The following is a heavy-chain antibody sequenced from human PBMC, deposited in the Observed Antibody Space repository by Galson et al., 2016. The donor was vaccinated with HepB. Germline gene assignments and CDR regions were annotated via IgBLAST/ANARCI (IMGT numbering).Heavy chain of an antibody. J-gene: IGHJ1*01. CDR1: GASVSSNTYY. Sequence: ETLSLTCTVSGASVSSNTYYWTWIRQPPGKGLEWIANMYYSGRTDSNPSLKSRVTNSVDTSKNQFLLRLSSVIAAEAAIYYCARGRGGFQHWGRGTPITVSS. V-gene: IGHV4-61*01. CDR3: ARGRGGFQH. CDR2: MYYSGRT. D-gene: IGHD3-10*01.